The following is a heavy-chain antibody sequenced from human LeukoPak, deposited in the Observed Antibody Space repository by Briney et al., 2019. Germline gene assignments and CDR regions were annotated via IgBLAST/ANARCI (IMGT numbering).Heavy chain of an antibody. CDR1: GFTFSNYN. J-gene: IGHJ4*02. CDR2: ISSSSSYI. Sequence: GGSLRLSCAASGFTFSNYNMNWVRQAPGKGLEWVSSISSSSSYIYYADSLKGRFTISRDNSKNTLYLQMNSLRAEDTAVYYCAKDRDYGGNSEKFDYWGQGTLVTVSS. V-gene: IGHV3-21*04. D-gene: IGHD4-23*01. CDR3: AKDRDYGGNSEKFDY.